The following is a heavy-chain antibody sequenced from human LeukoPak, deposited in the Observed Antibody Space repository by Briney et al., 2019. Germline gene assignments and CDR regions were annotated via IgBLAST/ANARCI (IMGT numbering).Heavy chain of an antibody. CDR2: IWFDGSNI. J-gene: IGHJ3*02. Sequence: GGSLRLSCAASGFNFSSYGMHWVRQAPGKGLEWVTSIWFDGSNIHYADSVKGRVIISRDNSKNTLYLQMNSLRAEDTAVYYCARALRYFDWDDAFDIWGQGTMVTVSS. D-gene: IGHD3-9*01. V-gene: IGHV3-33*01. CDR3: ARALRYFDWDDAFDI. CDR1: GFNFSSYG.